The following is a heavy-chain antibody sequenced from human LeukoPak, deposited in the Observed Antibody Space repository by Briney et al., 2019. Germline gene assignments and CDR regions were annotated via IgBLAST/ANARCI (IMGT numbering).Heavy chain of an antibody. CDR2: IKQDGSAA. J-gene: IGHJ4*02. V-gene: IGHV3-7*01. CDR3: TREHKAMVYFEN. D-gene: IGHD5-18*01. CDR1: GFTLYTSW. Sequence: GGSLRLSCEVSGFTLYTSWMGWVRQTPGKGLEWVANIKQDGSAANYVDSVKGRFTISRDNGKNSLYLQMNSLRDDDTAVYYCTREHKAMVYFENWRQGTLVTVSS.